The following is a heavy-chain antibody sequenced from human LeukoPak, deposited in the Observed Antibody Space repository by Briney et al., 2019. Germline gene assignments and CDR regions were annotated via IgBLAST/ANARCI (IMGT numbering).Heavy chain of an antibody. V-gene: IGHV4-31*03. J-gene: IGHJ5*02. CDR1: GGSISSGGYY. CDR2: IYYSGST. D-gene: IGHD2-2*01. Sequence: SETLSLTRTVSGGSISSGGYYWSWIRQHPGKGLEWIGYIYYSGSTYYNPSLKSRVTISVDTSKNQFSLKLSSVTAADTAVYYCARGLIVVPAAKTGGNWFDPWGQGTLVTVSS. CDR3: ARGLIVVPAAKTGGNWFDP.